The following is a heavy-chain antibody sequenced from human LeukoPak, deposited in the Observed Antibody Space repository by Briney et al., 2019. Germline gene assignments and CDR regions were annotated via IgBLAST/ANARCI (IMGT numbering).Heavy chain of an antibody. V-gene: IGHV4-59*01. D-gene: IGHD2-2*01. CDR2: IYYSGST. CDR1: GGSISSYY. CDR3: ARLYCSRTSCYYTN. Sequence: SETLSLTCTVSGGSISSYYWSWIRQPPGKGLEWIGYIYYSGSTSYNPSLKSRVTISVDTSKNQFSLKLSSVTAADTAVYYCARLYCSRTSCYYTNWGQGTLVTVSS. J-gene: IGHJ4*02.